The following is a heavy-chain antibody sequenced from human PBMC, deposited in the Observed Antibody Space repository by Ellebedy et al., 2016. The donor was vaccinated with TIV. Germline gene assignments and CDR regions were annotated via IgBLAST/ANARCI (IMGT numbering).Heavy chain of an antibody. CDR1: GGSISSSSHY. CDR2: IYYPGST. D-gene: IGHD3-10*01. Sequence: SETLSLTCSVSGGSISSSSHYWGWIRQPPGKGLEWIGSIYYPGSTYYNPSLKRRVTISVDTSKNQFSLNLNSLTAADTAVYYCARQGPSITMVRGVNWFDPWGQGTLVTVSS. V-gene: IGHV4-39*01. J-gene: IGHJ5*02. CDR3: ARQGPSITMVRGVNWFDP.